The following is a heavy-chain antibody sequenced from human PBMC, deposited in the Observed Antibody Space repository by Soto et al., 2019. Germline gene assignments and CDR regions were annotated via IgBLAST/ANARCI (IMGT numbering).Heavy chain of an antibody. J-gene: IGHJ5*02. CDR2: ISGNGINT. CDR1: GFTFSTYA. CDR3: VKHRAADAVYAPDWFDP. V-gene: IGHV3-23*01. D-gene: IGHD2-8*01. Sequence: GGSLRLSCAASGFTFSTYAMSWVRQAPGKGLEWVSAISGNGINTYYADSVKGRFTISRDNSKNTLYLQMNSLRAEDTAVYFCVKHRAADAVYAPDWFDPWGQGTLVTVSS.